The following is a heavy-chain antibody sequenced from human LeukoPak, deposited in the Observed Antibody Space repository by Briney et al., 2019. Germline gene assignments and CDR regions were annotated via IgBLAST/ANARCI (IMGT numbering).Heavy chain of an antibody. D-gene: IGHD5/OR15-5a*01. CDR2: LDPKRGGT. CDR1: GYTFTGYY. V-gene: IGHV1-2*02. Sequence: GASVKVSCKASGYTFTGYYLHWVRQAPGKGLEWMGWLDPKRGGTKYAQKFKGRVTISRDTSISTLYMEINSLTSDDTAVYYCARDLSHDYYMQVRGKGT. CDR3: ARDLSHDYYMQV. J-gene: IGHJ6*03.